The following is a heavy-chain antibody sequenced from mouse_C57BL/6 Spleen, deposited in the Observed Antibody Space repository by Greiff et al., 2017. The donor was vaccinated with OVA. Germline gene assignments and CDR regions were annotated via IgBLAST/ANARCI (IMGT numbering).Heavy chain of an antibody. CDR1: GYAFSSSW. J-gene: IGHJ2*01. Sequence: VMLVESGPELVKPGASVKISCKASGYAFSSSWMNWVKQRPGKGLEWIGRIYPGDGDTNYNGKFKGKATLTADKSSSTAYMQLSSLTSEDSAVYFCARDYSSHFDYWGQGTTLTVSS. V-gene: IGHV1-82*01. CDR2: IYPGDGDT. CDR3: ARDYSSHFDY. D-gene: IGHD2-12*01.